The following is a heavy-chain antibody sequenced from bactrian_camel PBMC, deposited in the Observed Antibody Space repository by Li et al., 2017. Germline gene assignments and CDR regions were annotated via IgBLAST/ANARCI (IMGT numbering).Heavy chain of an antibody. CDR1: GHTFSSNW. V-gene: IGHV3S6*01. D-gene: IGHD2*01. CDR3: AAGREFWCPKGGPRDY. CDR2: IYTGDGST. Sequence: HVQLVESGGGSVQAGGSLRLSCAVSGHTFSSNWMHWVRQAPGKGLEWVSSIYTGDGSTNSADSVKGRFTISRDNAKNSVYLQMTNLKPEDTAVYYCAAGREFWCPKGGPRDYWGQGTQVTVS. J-gene: IGHJ4*01.